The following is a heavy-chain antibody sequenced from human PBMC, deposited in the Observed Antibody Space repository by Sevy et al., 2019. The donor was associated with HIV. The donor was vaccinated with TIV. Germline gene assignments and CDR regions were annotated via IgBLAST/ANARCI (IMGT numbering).Heavy chain of an antibody. CDR2: INPNSGGT. CDR3: ARDLEGNYYYYGMDV. J-gene: IGHJ6*02. V-gene: IGHV1-2*06. D-gene: IGHD1-1*01. CDR1: GYTFTGYY. Sequence: ASVKVSCKASGYTFTGYYMHWVRQAPGQGLEWMGRINPNSGGTNYAQKFQGRVTMNRDTSISTAYMELSRLRSDDTAGYYCARDLEGNYYYYGMDVWGQGTTVTVSS.